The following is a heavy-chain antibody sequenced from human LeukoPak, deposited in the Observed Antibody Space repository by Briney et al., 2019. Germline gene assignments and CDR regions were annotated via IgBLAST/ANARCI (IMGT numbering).Heavy chain of an antibody. CDR2: IYYSGST. V-gene: IGHV4-59*01. J-gene: IGHJ4*02. CDR1: GGSISNYY. D-gene: IGHD3-22*01. CDR3: ARDQYYYDSSGYSPFDY. Sequence: PSETLSLTCTVSGGSISNYYWSWIRQPPGKGLEWIGYIYYSGSTNYNPSLKSRVTISVDTSKNHFSLKLSSVTAADTAVYYCARDQYYYDSSGYSPFDYWGQGTLVTVSS.